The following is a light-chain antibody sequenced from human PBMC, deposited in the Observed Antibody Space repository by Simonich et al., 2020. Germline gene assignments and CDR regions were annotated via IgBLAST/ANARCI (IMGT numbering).Light chain of an antibody. CDR1: SGHSSYA. CDR2: LNSGGSH. Sequence: QLVLTQSPSASASLRASVKLTCTLSSGHSSYAIAWHQQQPEKGPRYLMKLNSGGSHSKGDGITDGFSGSSSGAERYLTISSLQSEDEADYYCQTWGTGIQVFGGGTKLTVL. V-gene: IGLV4-69*01. CDR3: QTWGTGIQV. J-gene: IGLJ3*02.